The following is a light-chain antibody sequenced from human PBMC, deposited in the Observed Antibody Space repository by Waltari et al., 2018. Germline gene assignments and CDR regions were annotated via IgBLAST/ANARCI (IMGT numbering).Light chain of an antibody. CDR3: SSYTTSSAPGV. V-gene: IGLV2-14*01. J-gene: IGLJ1*01. CDR2: EVS. CDR1: DRDVGAYAF. Sequence: QSALTQPASVSGSPGQSITISCSGTDRDVGAYAFVSGYQQHPGKAPHLIIYEVSNRPSGISNRFSASKSGNTASLTISGLQAEDEADYYCSSYTTSSAPGVFGTGTRVTVL.